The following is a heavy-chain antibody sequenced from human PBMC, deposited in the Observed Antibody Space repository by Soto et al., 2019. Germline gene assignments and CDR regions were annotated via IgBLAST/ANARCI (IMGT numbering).Heavy chain of an antibody. D-gene: IGHD2-15*01. CDR1: GFTFSSYG. Sequence: QVQLVESGGGVVQPGRSLRLSCAASGFTFSSYGMHWVRQAPGKGLEWVAVIWYDGSNKYYADSVKGRFTISRDNSKITLYLQMNSLIAEDTAVYYCARDLGYCSGGSCYSLGYFDLWGRGTLVTVSS. CDR3: ARDLGYCSGGSCYSLGYFDL. V-gene: IGHV3-33*01. CDR2: IWYDGSNK. J-gene: IGHJ2*01.